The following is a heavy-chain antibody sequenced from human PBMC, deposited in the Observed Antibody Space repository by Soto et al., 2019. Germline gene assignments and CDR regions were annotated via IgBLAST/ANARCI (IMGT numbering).Heavy chain of an antibody. D-gene: IGHD3-3*01. Sequence: ASVKVSCKASGYTFTSYGISWVRQAPGQGLEWMGWISAYNGNTNYAQKLQGRVTMTTDTSTSTAYMELRSLRSDDTAVYYCARGITIFGVVIHMDVWGQGTTVTVSS. V-gene: IGHV1-18*01. CDR3: ARGITIFGVVIHMDV. J-gene: IGHJ6*02. CDR2: ISAYNGNT. CDR1: GYTFTSYG.